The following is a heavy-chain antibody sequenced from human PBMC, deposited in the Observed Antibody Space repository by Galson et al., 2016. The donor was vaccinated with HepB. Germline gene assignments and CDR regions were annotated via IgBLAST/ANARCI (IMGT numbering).Heavy chain of an antibody. Sequence: QSGAEVKKPGQSLKISCKGFGYSFTNYWIGWVRQMPGKGLEWMGIIYPGDSDTTYSPPFQGQVTISADKSISTAYLQWSSLKASDTAMNYCARSNDTYYYDSRGYYKYAMDVWGQGTTVTVSS. J-gene: IGHJ6*02. V-gene: IGHV5-51*01. CDR1: GYSFTNYW. CDR3: ARSNDTYYYDSRGYYKYAMDV. D-gene: IGHD3-22*01. CDR2: IYPGDSDT.